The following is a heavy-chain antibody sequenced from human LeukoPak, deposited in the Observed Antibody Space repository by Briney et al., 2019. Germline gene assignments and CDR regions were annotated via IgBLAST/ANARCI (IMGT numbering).Heavy chain of an antibody. CDR2: INPHSGKT. D-gene: IGHD2-15*01. CDR3: ARRKILDDAFDI. CDR1: GYPFRNYD. J-gene: IGHJ3*02. V-gene: IGHV1-8*01. Sequence: ASVKVSCKTSGYPFRNYDINWVRQATGQGLEWMGWINPHSGKTGYAQKFQGRVTMTRDTSTSTVYMELSSLRSEDTAVYYCARRKILDDAFDIWGQGTMVTVSS.